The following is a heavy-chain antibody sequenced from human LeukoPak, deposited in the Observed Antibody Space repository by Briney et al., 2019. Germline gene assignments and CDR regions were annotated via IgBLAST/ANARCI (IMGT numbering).Heavy chain of an antibody. CDR3: ARGQYSSSWYDYYYMDV. D-gene: IGHD6-13*01. V-gene: IGHV4-34*01. J-gene: IGHJ6*03. Sequence: SETLSLTCAVYGGSFSGYYWSWIRQPPGKGLVWIGEINHSGSTNYNPSLKSRVTISVDTSKNQFSLKLSSVTAADTAVYYCARGQYSSSWYDYYYMDVWGKGTTVTVSS. CDR2: INHSGST. CDR1: GGSFSGYY.